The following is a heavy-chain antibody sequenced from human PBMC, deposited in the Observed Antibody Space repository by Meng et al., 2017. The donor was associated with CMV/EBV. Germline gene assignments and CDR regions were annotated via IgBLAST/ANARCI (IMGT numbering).Heavy chain of an antibody. J-gene: IGHJ4*02. D-gene: IGHD6-19*01. CDR1: GYSVNDYY. CDR2: INPNDDT. CDR3: ARSSGWSRFDY. Sequence: GEAGPCGVEVKKPRASVKVSSEASGYSVNDYYRHWVRQAPGQWVEWMGWINPNDDTNYAQKFQGRVTMTRDMSINTVYTELSRLTSDDTAVYYCARSSGWSRFDYWGLGTLVTVSS. V-gene: IGHV1-2*02.